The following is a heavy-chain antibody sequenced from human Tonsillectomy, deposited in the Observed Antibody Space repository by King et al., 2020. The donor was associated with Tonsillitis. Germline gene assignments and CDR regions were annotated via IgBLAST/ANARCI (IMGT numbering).Heavy chain of an antibody. J-gene: IGHJ4*02. CDR1: GFTFSSVE. Sequence: VQLVESGGGLVQPGGSLRLSCAASGFTFSSVEMNWVRQAPGKGLEWGSYISSSGSTIYYADSVKGRFTISRDNAKNSLYLQMNSLRAEDTAVYYCARDGHYGGDFFDYWGQGTLVTVSS. CDR3: ARDGHYGGDFFDY. V-gene: IGHV3-48*03. CDR2: ISSSGSTI. D-gene: IGHD4-23*01.